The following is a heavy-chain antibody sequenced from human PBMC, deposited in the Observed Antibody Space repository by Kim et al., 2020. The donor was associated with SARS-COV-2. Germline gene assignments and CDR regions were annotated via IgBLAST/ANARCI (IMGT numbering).Heavy chain of an antibody. CDR3: ARERDRRVTMARFDP. V-gene: IGHV1-2*02. CDR2: INPNSGGT. CDR1: GYTFTGYY. D-gene: IGHD3-10*01. J-gene: IGHJ5*02. Sequence: ASVKVSCKASGYTFTGYYMHWVRQAPGQGLEWMGWINPNSGGTNYAQKFQGRVTMTRDTSISTAYMELSRLRSDDTAVYYCARERDRRVTMARFDPWGQGTLVTVSS.